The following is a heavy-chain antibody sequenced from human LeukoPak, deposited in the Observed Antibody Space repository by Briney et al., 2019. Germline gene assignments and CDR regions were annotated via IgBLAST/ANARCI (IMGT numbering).Heavy chain of an antibody. CDR2: ITSKVYGGTP. Sequence: GGSLRLSCTTSGFTFGDYAMSWVRQAPGKGLEWVGFITSKVYGGTPEYAASVKGRFTISRDDSKSIAYLQMNSLKTEDTAVYYCTRVDCSSTSCYISHADYSGRGTLVTVSS. V-gene: IGHV3-49*04. J-gene: IGHJ4*02. CDR1: GFTFGDYA. CDR3: TRVDCSSTSCYISHADY. D-gene: IGHD2-2*02.